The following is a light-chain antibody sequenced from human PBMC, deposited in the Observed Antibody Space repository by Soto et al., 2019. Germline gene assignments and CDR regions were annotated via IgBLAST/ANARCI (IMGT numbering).Light chain of an antibody. J-gene: IGKJ5*01. CDR3: QQSYSTLIT. CDR2: AAS. CDR1: QTIRRY. V-gene: IGKV1-39*01. Sequence: DLQMTQSPSTLSASVGDRVTISCRATQTIRRYLNWYQQKPGKAPKLXIYAASRLQSGVPSRCSGTGSGTDCTRTISSLKHEDFATDECQQSYSTLITFGQGTGLEIK.